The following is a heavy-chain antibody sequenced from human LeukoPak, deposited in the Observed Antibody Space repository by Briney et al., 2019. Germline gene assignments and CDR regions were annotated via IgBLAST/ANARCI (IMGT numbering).Heavy chain of an antibody. J-gene: IGHJ3*02. CDR2: MNPNSGNT. Sequence: ASVKVSCKASGYTFTSYDINWVRLATGQGLEWMGWMNPNSGNTGYAQEFQGRVTITRNTSISTAYMELSSLRSEDTAVYYCARLNSYVAFDIWGQGTMVTVSS. V-gene: IGHV1-8*03. CDR3: ARLNSYVAFDI. CDR1: GYTFTSYD. D-gene: IGHD5-18*01.